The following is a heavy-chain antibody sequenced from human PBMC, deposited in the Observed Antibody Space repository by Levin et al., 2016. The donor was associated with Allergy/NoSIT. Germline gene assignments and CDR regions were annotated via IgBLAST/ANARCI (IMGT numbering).Heavy chain of an antibody. J-gene: IGHJ4*02. Sequence: GESLKISCKGSGYSFTSYWIGWVRQLPGKGLEWMGIIYPSDSDTRYSPSFQGQVTISADKSISTAYLQWSSLKASDTAMYYCARQKEFSSWSGEFDYWGQGTLVTVSS. V-gene: IGHV5-51*01. CDR3: ARQKEFSSWSGEFDY. CDR2: IYPSDSDT. CDR1: GYSFTSYW. D-gene: IGHD6-13*01.